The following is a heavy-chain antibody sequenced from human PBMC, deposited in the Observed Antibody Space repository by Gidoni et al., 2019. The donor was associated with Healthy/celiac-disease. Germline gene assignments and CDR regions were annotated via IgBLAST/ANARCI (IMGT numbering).Heavy chain of an antibody. CDR3: TREGGSYGPWYFDL. V-gene: IGHV3-49*03. D-gene: IGHD1-26*01. Sequence: EVQLVESGGGLVQPGRSLRLSCTASGFTFGDYAMSWFRQAPGKGLEWVGFIRSKAYGGTTEYAASVKGRFTISRDDSKSIAYLQMNSLKTEDTAVYYCTREGGSYGPWYFDLWGRGTLVTVSS. J-gene: IGHJ2*01. CDR1: GFTFGDYA. CDR2: IRSKAYGGTT.